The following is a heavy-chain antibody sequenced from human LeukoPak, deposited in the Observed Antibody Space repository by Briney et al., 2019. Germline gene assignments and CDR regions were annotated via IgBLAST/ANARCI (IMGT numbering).Heavy chain of an antibody. V-gene: IGHV1-69*05. CDR1: GGTFSSYA. D-gene: IGHD3-3*01. Sequence: SVKVSCTASGGTFSSYATSCVRQAPGQGLGCRGRIIPIFGTANSAQKFQGRVTITTDESTSTAYMELSSLRSEATDVYYCASTWGELWDFWSEGYFQHWGQGTLVTVSS. CDR2: IIPIFGTA. J-gene: IGHJ1*01. CDR3: ASTWGELWDFWSEGYFQH.